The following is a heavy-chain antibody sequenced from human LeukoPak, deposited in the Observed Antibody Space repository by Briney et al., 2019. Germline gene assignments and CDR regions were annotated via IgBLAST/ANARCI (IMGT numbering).Heavy chain of an antibody. CDR1: GFTFSSYA. CDR2: ISGSGGST. J-gene: IGHJ5*02. CDR3: AKGGRITMVRGVMNWFDP. Sequence: GGSLRLSCAASGFTFSSYAMSWLRQAPGKGLEWVSAISGSGGSTYYADSVKGRFTISRDNSKNTLYLQMNSLRAEDTAVYYCAKGGRITMVRGVMNWFDPWGQGTLVTVSS. V-gene: IGHV3-23*01. D-gene: IGHD3-10*01.